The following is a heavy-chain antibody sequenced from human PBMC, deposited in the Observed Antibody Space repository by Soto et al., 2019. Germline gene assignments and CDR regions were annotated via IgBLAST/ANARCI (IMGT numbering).Heavy chain of an antibody. D-gene: IGHD2-2*01. CDR3: TRSAYMDV. V-gene: IGHV3-48*01. J-gene: IGHJ6*03. CDR2: ISSGSSTI. CDR1: GFTFSSYS. Sequence: GGSLRLSCAASGFTFSSYSMYWVRQAPGKGLEWVSYISSGSSTIYYADSVKGRFIISRDNAKNSLYLQMDSLRAEDTAVYYATRSAYMDVWGTGTTVTVSS.